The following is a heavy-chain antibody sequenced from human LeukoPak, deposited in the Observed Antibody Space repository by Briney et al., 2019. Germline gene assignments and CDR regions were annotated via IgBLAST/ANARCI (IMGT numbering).Heavy chain of an antibody. CDR1: GGSISRGSYY. J-gene: IGHJ4*02. CDR2: IYNSGST. V-gene: IGHV4-61*02. Sequence: SETLSLTCSVSGGSISRGSYYWNWIRQPAGKGLEWMGRIYNSGSTNYNPSLKSRVTISTDMSKNQFSLKLTSVTAADTAVYYCARQTFGVLYFDSWGQGTLAIVS. CDR3: ARQTFGVLYFDS. D-gene: IGHD3-10*01.